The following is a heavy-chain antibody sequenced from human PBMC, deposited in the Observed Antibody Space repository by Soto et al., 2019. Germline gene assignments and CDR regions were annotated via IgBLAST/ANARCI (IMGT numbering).Heavy chain of an antibody. Sequence: QVQLVQSGAEVKKPGSSVKVSCKASGGTFSSYAISWVRQAPGQGLEWMGGIIPIFGTANYAQKFQGRVTITADESTSTAYMELSSLRSEDTAVYYCARGLGPSYDSSGYYYAFDYWGQGTLVTVSS. CDR1: GGTFSSYA. V-gene: IGHV1-69*01. CDR3: ARGLGPSYDSSGYYYAFDY. CDR2: IIPIFGTA. J-gene: IGHJ4*02. D-gene: IGHD3-22*01.